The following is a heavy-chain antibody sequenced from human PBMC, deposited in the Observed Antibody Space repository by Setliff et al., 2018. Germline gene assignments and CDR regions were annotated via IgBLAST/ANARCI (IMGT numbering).Heavy chain of an antibody. CDR3: AREFPGGTKGFDY. D-gene: IGHD1-1*01. J-gene: IGHJ4*02. CDR2: INPNSGGT. Sequence: ASVKVSCKASGGTFSSYAISWVRQAPGQGLEWMGWINPNSGGTNYAQKFQGWVTVTRDTSTSIVYMELNSLRFEDTAVYYCAREFPGGTKGFDYWGQGTLVTVSS. V-gene: IGHV1-2*04. CDR1: GGTFSSYA.